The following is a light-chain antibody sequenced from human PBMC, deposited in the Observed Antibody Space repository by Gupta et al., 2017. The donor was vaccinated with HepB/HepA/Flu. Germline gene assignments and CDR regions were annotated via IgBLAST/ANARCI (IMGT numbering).Light chain of an antibody. V-gene: IGKV3-15*01. J-gene: IGKJ2*04. CDR3: QQYNNWPHGCS. CDR1: QSVSSN. Sequence: EIVMTQSPATPSVSPGERATLSCRASQSVSSNLAWYQQKPGQAPRLLIYGASTRATGIPARFSGSGSGTEFTLTISSLQSEDFAVYYCQQYNNWPHGCSFGQGTKLEIK. CDR2: GAS.